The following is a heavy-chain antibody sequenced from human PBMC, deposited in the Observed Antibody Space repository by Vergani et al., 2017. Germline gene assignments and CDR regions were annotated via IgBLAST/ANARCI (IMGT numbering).Heavy chain of an antibody. CDR1: GFTVSSNY. Sequence: EVQLVESGGVVVQPGGSLRLSCAASGFTVSSNYMSWVRQAPGKGLEWVSVIYSGGSTYYADSVRGRFTISRHNSKNTLYLQMNSLRAEDTAVYYCARYRVDIESTTTYYYYYYGMDVWGQGTTVTVSS. D-gene: IGHD5/OR15-5a*01. V-gene: IGHV3-53*04. CDR3: ARYRVDIESTTTYYYYYYGMDV. CDR2: IYSGGST. J-gene: IGHJ6*02.